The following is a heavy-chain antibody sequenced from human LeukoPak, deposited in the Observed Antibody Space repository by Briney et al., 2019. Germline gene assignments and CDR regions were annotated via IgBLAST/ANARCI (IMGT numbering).Heavy chain of an antibody. CDR1: GYTFTSYG. Sequence: ASVKVSCKASGYTFTSYGISWVGQAPGQGLEWMGWISAYNGNTNYPQKLEGRVTMTTYTTTSTAYMELSSLRSDDTAVYYCARFQEEWELRGPWGQGTLVTVSS. CDR2: ISAYNGNT. CDR3: ARFQEEWELRGP. V-gene: IGHV1-18*01. J-gene: IGHJ5*02. D-gene: IGHD1-26*01.